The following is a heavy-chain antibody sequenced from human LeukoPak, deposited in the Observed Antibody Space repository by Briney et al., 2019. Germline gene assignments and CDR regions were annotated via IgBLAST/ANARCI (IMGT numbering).Heavy chain of an antibody. CDR1: GGTFISYT. CDR2: IIPILGIA. CDR3: AREGDPSGSYFYDY. Sequence: SVKVSCKASGGTFISYTISWVRQAPGQGLEWMGRIIPILGIANYAQKFQGRVTITADKSTSTAYMELSSLRSEDTAVYYCAREGDPSGSYFYDYWGQGTLVTVSS. D-gene: IGHD1-26*01. V-gene: IGHV1-69*04. J-gene: IGHJ4*02.